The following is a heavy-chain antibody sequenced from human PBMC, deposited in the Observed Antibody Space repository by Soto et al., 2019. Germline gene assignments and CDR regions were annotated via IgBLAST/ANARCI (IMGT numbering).Heavy chain of an antibody. CDR3: ASFGGDDLWSGAHKGYIDY. Sequence: SVQVSCKASGGTFSSYAISWVRQAPGQGLEWMGGIIPIFGTANYAQKFQGRVTITADESTSTAYMELSSLRSEDTAVYYCASFGGDDLWSGAHKGYIDYWGQGTLVTVSS. D-gene: IGHD3-3*01. J-gene: IGHJ4*02. CDR1: GGTFSSYA. V-gene: IGHV1-69*13. CDR2: IIPIFGTA.